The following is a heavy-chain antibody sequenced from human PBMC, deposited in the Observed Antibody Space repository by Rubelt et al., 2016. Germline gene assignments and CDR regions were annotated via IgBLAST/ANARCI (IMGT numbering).Heavy chain of an antibody. CDR1: GFSFSDYY. CDR3: ASEGPYCSSTSCPNDVFDI. Sequence: QVHLVESGGGLVRPGGPLRLSCEASGFSFSDYYMSWIRQAPGKGLEWISYIASVGSDYTSYADSVKGRFTISRDTAKNSLFLQLRSLRAEDTAVFFCASEGPYCSSTSCPNDVFDIWGQGTMVTVSS. V-gene: IGHV3-11*06. J-gene: IGHJ3*02. CDR2: IASVGSDYT. D-gene: IGHD2-2*01.